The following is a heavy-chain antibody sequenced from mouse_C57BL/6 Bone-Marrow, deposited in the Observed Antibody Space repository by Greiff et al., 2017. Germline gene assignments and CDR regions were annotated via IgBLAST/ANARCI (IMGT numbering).Heavy chain of an antibody. CDR1: GFTFSSYA. D-gene: IGHD2-3*01. CDR2: ISDGGSYT. V-gene: IGHV5-4*03. J-gene: IGHJ4*01. Sequence: VKVVESGGGLVKPGGSLKLSCAASGFTFSSYAMSWVRQTPEQRLEWVATISDGGSYTYYPDNVKGRFTISRDNGKNNLYLPMSHLKTEDTAMYYCARLPDGYYEEYYYAMDYWGQGTSVTVSS. CDR3: ARLPDGYYEEYYYAMDY.